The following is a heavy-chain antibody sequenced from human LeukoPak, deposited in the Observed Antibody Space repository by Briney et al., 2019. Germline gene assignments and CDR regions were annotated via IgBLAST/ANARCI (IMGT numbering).Heavy chain of an antibody. J-gene: IGHJ3*02. CDR2: ISGSGGST. Sequence: GGSLRLSCAASGFTFSSYDMSWVRQAPGKGLEWVSSISGSGGSTYYADSVKGRFTISRDNSKNTLYLQMNSLRAEDTAVYYCAKDRGRSSSGEGAFDIWGQGTMVTVSS. V-gene: IGHV3-23*01. CDR1: GFTFSSYD. D-gene: IGHD6-6*01. CDR3: AKDRGRSSSGEGAFDI.